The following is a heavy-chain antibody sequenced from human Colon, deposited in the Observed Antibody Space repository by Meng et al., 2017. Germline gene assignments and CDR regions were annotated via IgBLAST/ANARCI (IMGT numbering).Heavy chain of an antibody. CDR3: ARDRAWGSFDF. J-gene: IGHJ4*02. CDR2: MNSGGSEM. Sequence: GQLVGAGGGLVRPGESLRLSCAGSGFTFSSFWMTWVRQAPGKGLEWVANMNSGGSEMYYLDSVKGRFTISRDNAKKSLFLQMNNLRAEDTAVYYCARDRAWGSFDFWGQGTLVTVSS. CDR1: GFTFSSFW. V-gene: IGHV3-7*01. D-gene: IGHD7-27*01.